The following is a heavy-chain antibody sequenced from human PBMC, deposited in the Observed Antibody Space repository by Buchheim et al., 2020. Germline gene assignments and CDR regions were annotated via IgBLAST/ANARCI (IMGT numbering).Heavy chain of an antibody. J-gene: IGHJ4*02. V-gene: IGHV4-39*07. CDR3: ARTVGLPGDFDY. Sequence: QLQLQESGPGLVKPSETLSLTCTVSGGSISSSSYYWGWIRQPPGKGLEWIGSIYYSGTTYYNPSLKSRVTLSLDTSKTQFSLKLTSVTAADTAVYYCARTVGLPGDFDYWGQGTL. CDR2: IYYSGTT. CDR1: GGSISSSSYY. D-gene: IGHD5-12*01.